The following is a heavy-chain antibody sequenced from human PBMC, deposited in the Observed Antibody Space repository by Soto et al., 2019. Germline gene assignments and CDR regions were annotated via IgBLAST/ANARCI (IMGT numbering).Heavy chain of an antibody. Sequence: PSQTLSLPCAFSGGSMSSYYWSWIRQPPGKGLEWIGYIYHSGSTNYNPSLKSRVTISVDKSKNQFSLKLSSVTAADTAVYYCARETRGLIDYWGQGTLVTVSS. CDR3: ARETRGLIDY. D-gene: IGHD3-10*01. V-gene: IGHV4-59*12. CDR1: GGSMSSYY. CDR2: IYHSGST. J-gene: IGHJ4*02.